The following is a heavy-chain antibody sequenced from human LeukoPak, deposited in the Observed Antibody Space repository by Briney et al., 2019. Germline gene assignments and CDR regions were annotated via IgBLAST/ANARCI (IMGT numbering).Heavy chain of an antibody. CDR1: GYTFTSYG. D-gene: IGHD2-2*01. J-gene: IGHJ4*02. Sequence: ASVKVSCKASGYTFTSYGISWVRQAPGQGLEWMGWISAYNGNTNYAQKLQGRVTMTTDTSTSTAYMELRSLRSDDTAVYYCARRGPIGYCSSTSCYEDYWGQETLVTVSS. CDR3: ARRGPIGYCSSTSCYEDY. CDR2: ISAYNGNT. V-gene: IGHV1-18*01.